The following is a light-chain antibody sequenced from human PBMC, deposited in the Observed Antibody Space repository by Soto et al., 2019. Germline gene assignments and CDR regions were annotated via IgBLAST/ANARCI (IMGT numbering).Light chain of an antibody. CDR1: QSVSSY. CDR2: DAS. V-gene: IGKV3-11*01. CDR3: QQYKTWPRT. Sequence: EIVLTQSPATLSLSPGERATLSCRASQSVSSYLAWYQQKPGQAPRLLIYDASNRATGIPARFSGSGSGTDFTLTISSLEPEDFAVYYCQQYKTWPRTFGQGTKVAIQ. J-gene: IGKJ2*01.